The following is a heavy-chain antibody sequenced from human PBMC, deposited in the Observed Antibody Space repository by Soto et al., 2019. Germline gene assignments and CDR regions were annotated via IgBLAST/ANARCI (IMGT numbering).Heavy chain of an antibody. CDR3: AKDWEGQGNFDAFDI. J-gene: IGHJ3*02. CDR2: ISGSGGST. D-gene: IGHD1-7*01. V-gene: IGHV3-23*01. CDR1: GFTFSSYA. Sequence: GGSLRLSCAASGFTFSSYAMSWVRQAPGKGLEWVSAISGSGGSTYYADSVKGRFTISRDNSKNTLYLQMNSLRAEDTAVYDCAKDWEGQGNFDAFDIWGQGTMVTVSS.